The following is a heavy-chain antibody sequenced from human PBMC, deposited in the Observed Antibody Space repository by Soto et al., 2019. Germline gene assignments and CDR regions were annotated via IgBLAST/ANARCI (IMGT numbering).Heavy chain of an antibody. D-gene: IGHD6-19*01. CDR3: ARGSHSSGWYVGGNDYYMDV. CDR2: INHSGST. J-gene: IGHJ6*03. CDR1: GGSFSGYY. V-gene: IGHV4-34*01. Sequence: SETLSLTCAVYGGSFSGYYWSWIRQPPGKGLEWIGEINHSGSTNYNPSLKSRVTISVDTSKNQFSLKLSSVTAADTAVYYCARGSHSSGWYVGGNDYYMDVWGKGTTVTVSS.